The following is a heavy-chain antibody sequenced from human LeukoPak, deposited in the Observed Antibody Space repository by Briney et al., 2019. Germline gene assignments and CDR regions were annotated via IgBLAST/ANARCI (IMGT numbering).Heavy chain of an antibody. Sequence: ASVKVSCKASGYTFSSYYMNWVRQAPGQGLEWMGIINPSRGSTSYAQQFQGRVTMTRDTSTNTVYMELSSLRSEDTAVYYCARSDTAMVRPSDWGQGTLVTVSS. J-gene: IGHJ4*02. D-gene: IGHD5-18*01. V-gene: IGHV1-46*01. CDR3: ARSDTAMVRPSD. CDR2: INPSRGST. CDR1: GYTFSSYY.